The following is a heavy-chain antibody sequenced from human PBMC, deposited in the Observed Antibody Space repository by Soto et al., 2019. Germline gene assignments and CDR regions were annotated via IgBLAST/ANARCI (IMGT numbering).Heavy chain of an antibody. Sequence: GGALRLSCSPSGFTFCSHALSWVRPAPGKGLEWVAVIWCDGSSKYYADSVKGRFTISRDNSKNTLYLQMNSLRAEDTAVYYCARGIQGFDILTGYFDYWGQGTLVTVSS. J-gene: IGHJ4*02. CDR3: ARGIQGFDILTGYFDY. CDR1: GFTFCSHA. V-gene: IGHV3-33*08. D-gene: IGHD3-9*01. CDR2: IWCDGSSK.